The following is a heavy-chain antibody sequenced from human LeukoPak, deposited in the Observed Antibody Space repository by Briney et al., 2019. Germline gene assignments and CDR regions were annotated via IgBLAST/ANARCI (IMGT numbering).Heavy chain of an antibody. CDR3: AKADSITLVRGVVKFDF. V-gene: IGHV3-23*01. CDR2: ISDSGGTT. Sequence: GGSLRLSCAASGFTFSSYAMSWVRHAPGEGLEWVSAISDSGGTTYYADSVKGRFTISRDNSKNTLYLQMNSLRGEDTAVYYCAKADSITLVRGVVKFDFWGQGTLVTVSS. D-gene: IGHD3-10*01. CDR1: GFTFSSYA. J-gene: IGHJ4*02.